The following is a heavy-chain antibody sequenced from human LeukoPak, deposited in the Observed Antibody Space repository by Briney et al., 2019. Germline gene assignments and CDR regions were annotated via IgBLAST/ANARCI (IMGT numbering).Heavy chain of an antibody. V-gene: IGHV4-61*02. D-gene: IGHD3-10*01. J-gene: IGHJ4*02. CDR1: GGSISSGSYY. CDR3: ASTNLNTEITMVRGVDY. Sequence: SETLSLTCTVSGGSISSGSYYWSWIRQPAGKGLEWIGRIYTSGSTNYNPSLKSRVTISVDTSKNQFSLKLSSVAAADTAVYYCASTNLNTEITMVRGVDYWGQGTLVTVSS. CDR2: IYTSGST.